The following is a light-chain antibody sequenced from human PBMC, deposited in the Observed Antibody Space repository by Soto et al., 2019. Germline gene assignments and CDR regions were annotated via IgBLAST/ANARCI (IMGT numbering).Light chain of an antibody. J-gene: IGKJ4*01. Sequence: EMVLTQSPGTLSLSPGERATLSCRASQSVSSSYLAWYQQKPGQAPRLLIYGASSRATGIPDRFSGSGSGTDFTLTISRLEPEDFAVYYCQQYGSSQLTVGGGTKVEIK. V-gene: IGKV3-20*01. CDR3: QQYGSSQLT. CDR2: GAS. CDR1: QSVSSSY.